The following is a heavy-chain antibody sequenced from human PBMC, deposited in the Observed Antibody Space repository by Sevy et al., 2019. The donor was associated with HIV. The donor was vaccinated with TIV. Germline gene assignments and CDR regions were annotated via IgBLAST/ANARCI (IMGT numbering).Heavy chain of an antibody. CDR3: AKDSILVAGHFDY. Sequence: GGSLRLSCAASGFTFSSYAMSWVRQAPGKGLEWVSSFTGSGTNTFYADSVKGRFTISRDNSKNTLYLQVNNLRAEDTAVYYCAKDSILVAGHFDYWGQGTLVTVSS. J-gene: IGHJ4*02. CDR2: FTGSGTNT. V-gene: IGHV3-23*01. D-gene: IGHD6-19*01. CDR1: GFTFSSYA.